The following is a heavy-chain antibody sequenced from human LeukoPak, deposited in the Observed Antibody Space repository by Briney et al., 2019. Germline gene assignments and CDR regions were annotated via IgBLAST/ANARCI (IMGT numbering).Heavy chain of an antibody. D-gene: IGHD3-16*02. CDR3: AGIVAAANAAFDI. J-gene: IGHJ3*02. V-gene: IGHV4-31*03. CDR2: IYYSGST. CDR1: GGSISSGGYY. Sequence: TSQTLSLTCTVSGGSISSGGYYWSWIRQHPGKGLEWIGYIYYSGSTYYNPSLKSRVTISVDTSKNQFSLKLSSVTAADTAVYYCAGIVAAANAAFDIWGQGTMVTVSS.